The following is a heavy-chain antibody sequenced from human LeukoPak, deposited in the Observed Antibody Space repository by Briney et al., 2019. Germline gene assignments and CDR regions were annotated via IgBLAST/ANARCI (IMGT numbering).Heavy chain of an antibody. CDR1: GFTFSSYA. CDR2: ISGSGGST. D-gene: IGHD3-10*01. CDR3: VAAYYGSGSYYLDY. J-gene: IGHJ4*02. Sequence: GGSLRLSCAASGFTFSSYAMSWVRQAPGKGLEWVSAISGSGGSTYYADSVKGRFTISRGNSKNTLYLQMNSLRAEDTAVYYCVAAYYGSGSYYLDYWGQGTLVTVSS. V-gene: IGHV3-23*01.